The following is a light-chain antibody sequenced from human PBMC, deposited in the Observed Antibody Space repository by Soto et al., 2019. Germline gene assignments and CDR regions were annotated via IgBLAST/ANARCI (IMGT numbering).Light chain of an antibody. CDR3: AAWDDSLNGFYV. J-gene: IGLJ1*01. CDR1: SSNIGSNT. CDR2: YND. V-gene: IGLV1-44*01. Sequence: QSVLTQPPSASGTPGQRVTSSCSGSSSNIGSNTVNWYQQLPGTAPKLLIYYNDQRPSGVPDRFSGSKSGTSASLAISGLQSEDEADYYCAAWDDSLNGFYVFGTGTKV.